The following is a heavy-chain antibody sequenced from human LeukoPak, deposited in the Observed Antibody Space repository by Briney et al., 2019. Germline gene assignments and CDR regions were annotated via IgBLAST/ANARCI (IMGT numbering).Heavy chain of an antibody. CDR2: IWYDGSNK. CDR1: GFTFSSYG. CDR3: ARALGPHGAFDT. J-gene: IGHJ3*02. Sequence: PGGSLRLSCAASGFTFSSYGMNWVRQAPGKGLEWVAVIWYDGSNKYYADSVKGRFTISRDNSKNTLNLQMNSLRAEDTAVYYCARALGPHGAFDTWGQGTMVTVSS. V-gene: IGHV3-33*08.